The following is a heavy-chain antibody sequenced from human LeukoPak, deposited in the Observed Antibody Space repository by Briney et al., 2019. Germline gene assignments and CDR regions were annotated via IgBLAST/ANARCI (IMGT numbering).Heavy chain of an antibody. V-gene: IGHV3-21*04. CDR3: AKEGITIFGVGTDDY. CDR2: ISSSSSYI. D-gene: IGHD3-3*01. Sequence: GGSLRLSCAASGFTFSSYSMNWVRQAPGKGLEWVSSISSSSSYIYYADSVKGRFTISRDNAKNSLYLQMNSLRAEDTAVYYCAKEGITIFGVGTDDYWGQGTLVTVSS. CDR1: GFTFSSYS. J-gene: IGHJ4*02.